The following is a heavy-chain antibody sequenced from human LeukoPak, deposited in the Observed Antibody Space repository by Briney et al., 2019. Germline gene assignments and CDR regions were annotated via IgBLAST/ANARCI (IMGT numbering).Heavy chain of an antibody. CDR1: GFTFSSYE. CDR2: ISSSGSTI. Sequence: PGGSLRLSCAASGFTFSSYEMNWVRQAPGKGLEWVSYISSSGSTIYYTDSVKGRFTISRDNAKNSLYLQMNSLRAEDTAVYYCARGARAVELELRAAFDIWGQGTMVTVSS. J-gene: IGHJ3*02. D-gene: IGHD1-7*01. CDR3: ARGARAVELELRAAFDI. V-gene: IGHV3-48*03.